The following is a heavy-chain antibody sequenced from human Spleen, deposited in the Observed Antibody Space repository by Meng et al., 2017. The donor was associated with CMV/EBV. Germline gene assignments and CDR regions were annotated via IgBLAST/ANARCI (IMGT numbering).Heavy chain of an antibody. J-gene: IGHJ6*02. D-gene: IGHD3-3*01. V-gene: IGHV1-46*01. CDR3: ARDKRDRFLEGFGYYGMDV. CDR2: INPSGGST. CDR1: FTTYY. Sequence: FTTYYMHWVRQAPGQGLEWMGIINPSGGSTSYAQKFQGRVTMTRDTSTSTVYMELSSLRSEDTAVYYCARDKRDRFLEGFGYYGMDVWGQGTTVTVSS.